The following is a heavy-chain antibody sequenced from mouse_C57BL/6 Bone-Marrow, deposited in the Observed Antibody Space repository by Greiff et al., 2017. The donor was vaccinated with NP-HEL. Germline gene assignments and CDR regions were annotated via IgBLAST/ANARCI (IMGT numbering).Heavy chain of an antibody. V-gene: IGHV1-82*01. D-gene: IGHD1-1*01. CDR1: GYAFSSSW. Sequence: QVQLQQSGPELVKPGASVKISCKASGYAFSSSWMNWVKQRPGQGLEWIGRLYPGDGDTNYNGKFKGKATLTADKSSSTAYMQLSSLTSEDSAVYFCARWGYYGSRYYFDYWGEGTALTVSS. J-gene: IGHJ2*01. CDR3: ARWGYYGSRYYFDY. CDR2: LYPGDGDT.